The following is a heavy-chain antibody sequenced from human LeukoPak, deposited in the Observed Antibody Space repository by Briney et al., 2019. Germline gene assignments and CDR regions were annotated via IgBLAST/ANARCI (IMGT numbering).Heavy chain of an antibody. D-gene: IGHD6-19*01. CDR3: AKDRGAVAVYIDY. Sequence: GRSLRLSCAASGFTFSSYGMRWVRQAPGKGLEWVAVISYDGSNKYYADSVKGRFTISRDNSKNTLYLQMNSLRAEDTAVYYCAKDRGAVAVYIDYWGQGTLVTVSS. J-gene: IGHJ4*02. CDR2: ISYDGSNK. V-gene: IGHV3-30*18. CDR1: GFTFSSYG.